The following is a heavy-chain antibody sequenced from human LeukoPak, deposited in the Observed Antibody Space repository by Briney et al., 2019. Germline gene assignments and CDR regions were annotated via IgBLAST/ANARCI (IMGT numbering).Heavy chain of an antibody. V-gene: IGHV1-2*06. CDR1: GYTFTGYY. D-gene: IGHD2-15*01. CDR3: ARDSRVAASDC. J-gene: IGHJ4*02. CDR2: INPNSGAT. Sequence: GASVRVSCKASGYTFTGYYMHWVRQAPGQGLEWMGRINPNSGATNYAQKFQGRVTMTRDTSISTAYMELSRLRSDDTAVYYCARDSRVAASDCWGQGTLVTVSS.